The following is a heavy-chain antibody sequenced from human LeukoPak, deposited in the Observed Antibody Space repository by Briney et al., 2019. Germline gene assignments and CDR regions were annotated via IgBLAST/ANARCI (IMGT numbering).Heavy chain of an antibody. J-gene: IGHJ3*02. CDR2: TYYRSKWYN. CDR1: GDSFSSNSVA. V-gene: IGHV6-1*01. D-gene: IGHD5-24*01. Sequence: SQTLSLTCAISGDSFSSNSVAWSWIRQSPSRGLEWLGRTYYRSKWYNDYALSVKSRITISPDTSENQFSLQLNSVTPEDTAVYYCARWLHDVSGFDIWAQGTMVTVSS. CDR3: ARWLHDVSGFDI.